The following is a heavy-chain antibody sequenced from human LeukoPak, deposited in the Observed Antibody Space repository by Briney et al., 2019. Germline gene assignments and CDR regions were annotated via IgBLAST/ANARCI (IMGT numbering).Heavy chain of an antibody. Sequence: GGSLRLSCAASGIALNGYPMTWVRRAPGKGLEWVSSISSTSSSIYYADSVKGRFTISRDNAKNSLYLQMNSLRVEDTAVYYCAREGKYCTGVLCYDEHWGQGTLVTVFS. V-gene: IGHV3-21*01. D-gene: IGHD2-8*02. CDR3: AREGKYCTGVLCYDEH. CDR1: GIALNGYP. J-gene: IGHJ4*02. CDR2: ISSTSSSI.